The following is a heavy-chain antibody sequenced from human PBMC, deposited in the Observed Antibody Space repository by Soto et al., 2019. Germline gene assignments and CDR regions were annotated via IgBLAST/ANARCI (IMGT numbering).Heavy chain of an antibody. V-gene: IGHV1-69*12. J-gene: IGHJ4*02. Sequence: QVQLVQSGAEVKKPGSSVKVSCKASGGTFSSYAISWVRQAPGQGLEWMGGIIPIFGTANYAQKFQGRGTITADESTCTAYMELSSLRSDDTAVYYCARENPPYSSGWYDYWGQGTLVTVSS. CDR2: IIPIFGTA. D-gene: IGHD6-19*01. CDR3: ARENPPYSSGWYDY. CDR1: GGTFSSYA.